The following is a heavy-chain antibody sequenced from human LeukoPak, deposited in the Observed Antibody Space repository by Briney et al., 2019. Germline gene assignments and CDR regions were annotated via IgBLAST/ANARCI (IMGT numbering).Heavy chain of an antibody. CDR2: ISSSGSTI. CDR3: ARYVRHWTTRGPQPHFDY. CDR1: GFTFSDYY. V-gene: IGHV3-11*01. Sequence: GGSLRLSCAASGFTFSDYYMSWIRQAPGKGLEGVSYISSSGSTIYYADSVKGRFTISRDNAKNSLYLQMNSLRAEDTAVYYCARYVRHWTTRGPQPHFDYWGQGTLVTVSS. D-gene: IGHD1-1*01. J-gene: IGHJ4*02.